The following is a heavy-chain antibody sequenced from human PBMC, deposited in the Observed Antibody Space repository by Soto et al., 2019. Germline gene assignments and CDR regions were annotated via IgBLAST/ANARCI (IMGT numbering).Heavy chain of an antibody. CDR2: ISSNEGST. Sequence: EVQLVESGGGLVQPGGSLRLSCAASGFTFSSYAMHWVRQAPGKGLEYVSAISSNEGSTYYANSVKGRFTISRDNSKNTLYLQMGSLRTEHMAVYYCARGGLYIAVAGRTFAYWGQGTLVTVSS. J-gene: IGHJ4*02. D-gene: IGHD6-19*01. CDR1: GFTFSSYA. V-gene: IGHV3-64*01. CDR3: ARGGLYIAVAGRTFAY.